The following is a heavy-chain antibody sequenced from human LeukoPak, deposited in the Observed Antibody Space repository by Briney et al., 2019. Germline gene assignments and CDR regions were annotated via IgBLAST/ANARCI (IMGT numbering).Heavy chain of an antibody. D-gene: IGHD1-7*01. CDR2: IFSSGST. V-gene: IGHV4-31*03. Sequence: SETLSLTCSVSGDPISRGAYYWSWVRQSPGKGLEWIGYIFSSGSTSYNPSLRSRVTVSFDTSKNQFSLNLNSVTAADSAVYYCAREAWAGTLSGWFDPWGQGTLVTVSS. J-gene: IGHJ5*02. CDR1: GDPISRGAYY. CDR3: AREAWAGTLSGWFDP.